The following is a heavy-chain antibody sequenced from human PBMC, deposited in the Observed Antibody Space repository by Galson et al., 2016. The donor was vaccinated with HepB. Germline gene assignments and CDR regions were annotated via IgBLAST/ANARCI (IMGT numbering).Heavy chain of an antibody. CDR1: GFTFGDYD. CDR3: AKEPGYYDSN. CDR2: ISWNSGRI. Sequence: SLRLSCAGSGFTFGDYDMHWVRQAPGKGLEWVSGISWNSGRIDYADSVKGRFTISRDNAKNSLYLEMNSLRAEDTALYYCAKEPGYYDSNWGQGTLVSVSS. V-gene: IGHV3-9*01. D-gene: IGHD3-3*01. J-gene: IGHJ4*02.